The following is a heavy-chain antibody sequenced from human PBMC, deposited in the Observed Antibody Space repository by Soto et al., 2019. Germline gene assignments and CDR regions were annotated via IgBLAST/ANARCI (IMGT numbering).Heavy chain of an antibody. D-gene: IGHD6-6*01. J-gene: IGHJ4*02. Sequence: SVKVSCKASGGTFSSYAISGVRQAPGQGLEWMGGIIPIFGTANYAQKFQGRVTITADESTSTAYMELSSLRSEDTAVYYCAREGIEYSSSSLEFDYWGQGTLVTVSS. CDR3: AREGIEYSSSSLEFDY. CDR1: GGTFSSYA. CDR2: IIPIFGTA. V-gene: IGHV1-69*13.